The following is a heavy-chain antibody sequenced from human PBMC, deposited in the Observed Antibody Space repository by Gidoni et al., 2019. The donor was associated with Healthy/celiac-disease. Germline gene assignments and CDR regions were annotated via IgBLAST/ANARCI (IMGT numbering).Heavy chain of an antibody. V-gene: IGHV1-3*01. J-gene: IGHJ4*02. CDR1: GYPFTSYA. Sequence: QVQLVQSGAEVKKPGASVKVSCKASGYPFTSYAMHWVRQAPGQRLEWMGWINAGNGNTKYSQKFQGRVTITRDTSASTAYMELSSLRSEDTAVYYCATASYCGGDCYDYWGQGTLVTVSS. D-gene: IGHD2-21*01. CDR2: INAGNGNT. CDR3: ATASYCGGDCYDY.